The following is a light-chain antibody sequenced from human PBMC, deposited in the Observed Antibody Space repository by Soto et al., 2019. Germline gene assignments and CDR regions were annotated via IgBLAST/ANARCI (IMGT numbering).Light chain of an antibody. CDR1: SSDVGGYNY. V-gene: IGLV2-14*01. J-gene: IGLJ3*02. Sequence: QSALTQPASVSGSPGQAITISCTGTSSDVGGYNYVSWYQHHPGKAPKLMIYEVSNRPSGVSNRFSGSKSGNTASLTISGLQAEDGADYYCSSYTSSSTRVFGGGTKLTVL. CDR3: SSYTSSSTRV. CDR2: EVS.